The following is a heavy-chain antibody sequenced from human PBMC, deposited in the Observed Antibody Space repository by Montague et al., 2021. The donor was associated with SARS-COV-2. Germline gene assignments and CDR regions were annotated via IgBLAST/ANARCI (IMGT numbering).Heavy chain of an antibody. V-gene: IGHV4-59*01. CDR1: GGSISSYY. J-gene: IGHJ4*02. Sequence: SETLSLTCTVSGGSISSYYWSWIRQPPGKGLERIGYIYYSGSTNNNSSLKSRVTISVDTAKNQFYLKLSSVTVADTAVYYCVRVRRGYYYGLGVSVHFDYWGQGTLVTVSS. CDR3: VRVRRGYYYGLGVSVHFDY. CDR2: IYYSGST. D-gene: IGHD3-10*01.